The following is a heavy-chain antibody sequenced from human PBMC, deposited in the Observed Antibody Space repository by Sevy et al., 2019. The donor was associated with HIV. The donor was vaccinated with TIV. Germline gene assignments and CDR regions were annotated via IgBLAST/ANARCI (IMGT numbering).Heavy chain of an antibody. CDR3: ARLGRELPFNIDY. CDR1: GGSISSSSYY. CDR2: IYYSGST. V-gene: IGHV4-39*01. J-gene: IGHJ4*02. D-gene: IGHD1-26*01. Sequence: SETLSLTCTVSGGSISSSSYYWGWIRQPPGKGLEWIGSIYYSGSTYYNPSLKSRVTISVDTSKNQFSLKLSSVTAADTAVYYCARLGRELPFNIDYWGQGTLVTVSS.